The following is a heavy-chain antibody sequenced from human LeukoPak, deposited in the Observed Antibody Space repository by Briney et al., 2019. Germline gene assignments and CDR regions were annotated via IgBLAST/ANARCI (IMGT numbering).Heavy chain of an antibody. CDR3: ARDHRTMVRGVQGY. J-gene: IGHJ4*02. CDR1: GYTFTSYA. Sequence: ASVKVSCKASGYTFTSYAMHWVRQAPGQRLEWMGWINAGNGNTKYSQKFQGRVTITRGTSASTAYMELSSLRSEDTAVYYCARDHRTMVRGVQGYWGQGTLVTVSS. V-gene: IGHV1-3*01. CDR2: INAGNGNT. D-gene: IGHD3-10*01.